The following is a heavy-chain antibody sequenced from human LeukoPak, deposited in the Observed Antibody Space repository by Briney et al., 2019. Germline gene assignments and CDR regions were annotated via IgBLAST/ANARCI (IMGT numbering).Heavy chain of an antibody. V-gene: IGHV3-11*01. CDR2: ISSSGSTI. CDR1: GFTFSDYY. Sequence: PGGSLRLSCAASGFTFSDYYMSWIRQAPGKGLEWVSYISSSGSTIYYADSVKGRFTISRDNAKNSLYLQMNSLRAEDTALYYCAKDLGWRNYYYGMDVWGQGTTVTVSS. J-gene: IGHJ6*02. CDR3: AKDLGWRNYYYGMDV. D-gene: IGHD2-15*01.